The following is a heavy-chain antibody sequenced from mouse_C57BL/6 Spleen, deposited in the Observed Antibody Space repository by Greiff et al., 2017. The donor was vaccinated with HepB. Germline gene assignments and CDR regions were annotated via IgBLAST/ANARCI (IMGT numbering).Heavy chain of an antibody. CDR2: IWGVGST. CDR3: ARRGPNLAFDY. D-gene: IGHD2-10*02. J-gene: IGHJ2*01. V-gene: IGHV2-6*01. Sequence: QVQLQQSGPGLVAPSQSLSITCTVSGFSLTSYGVDWVRQSPGKGLEWLGVIWGVGSTNYNSALKSLLSISKDNSKSQVFVKMNSLQTDDTAMYYRARRGPNLAFDYWGQVTTLTVSS. CDR1: GFSLTSYG.